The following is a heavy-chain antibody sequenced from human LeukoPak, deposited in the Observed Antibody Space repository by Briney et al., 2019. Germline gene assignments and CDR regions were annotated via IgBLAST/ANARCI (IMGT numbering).Heavy chain of an antibody. CDR3: ARAYRNWDFDY. CDR1: GFTLSGHS. J-gene: IGHJ4*02. Sequence: AGGSLRLSCAATGFTLSGHSMNWVRQAPGKGLDWVSSISPTSAYIYYQDSVKGRFTISRDDAKNSLYLEMNSLRAEDTAVYYCARAYRNWDFDYWGQGTLVTVSS. D-gene: IGHD4-11*01. V-gene: IGHV3-21*01. CDR2: ISPTSAYI.